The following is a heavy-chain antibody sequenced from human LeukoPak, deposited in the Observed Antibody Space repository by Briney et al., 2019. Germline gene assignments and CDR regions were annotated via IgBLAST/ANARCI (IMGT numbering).Heavy chain of an antibody. CDR1: GGSISSYY. J-gene: IGHJ6*03. V-gene: IGHV4-4*07. CDR2: IYTSGST. CDR3: ARGPYGSGSYYVYYYYYMDV. D-gene: IGHD3-10*01. Sequence: SETLSLTCTVSGGSISSYYWSWIRQPAGKGLEWIGRIYTSGSTNYNPSLKSRVTMSVDTSKNQFSLMLSSVTAADTAVYYCARGPYGSGSYYVYYYYYMDVWGKGTTVTVSS.